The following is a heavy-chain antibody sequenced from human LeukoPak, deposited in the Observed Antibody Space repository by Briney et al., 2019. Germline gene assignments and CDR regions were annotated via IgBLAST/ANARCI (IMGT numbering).Heavy chain of an antibody. Sequence: GGSLRLSCAASGFTFSTYSMNWVRQAPEKGLEWVSYISSSSSTIYYADCVKGRFTISRDISKNTLYLQMNSLRAEDTALYYCAKEGPYSGYEKYYFDCWGQGTLVTVSS. V-gene: IGHV3-48*01. J-gene: IGHJ4*02. CDR3: AKEGPYSGYEKYYFDC. D-gene: IGHD5-12*01. CDR2: ISSSSSTI. CDR1: GFTFSTYS.